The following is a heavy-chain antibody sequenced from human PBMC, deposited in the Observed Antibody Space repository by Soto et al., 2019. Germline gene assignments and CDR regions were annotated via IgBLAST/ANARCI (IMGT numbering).Heavy chain of an antibody. CDR1: GGSISSSDYY. J-gene: IGHJ4*02. CDR3: AGPLTGTSGWPFDY. V-gene: IGHV4-39*01. D-gene: IGHD6-19*01. CDR2: IYYGGSA. Sequence: QLQLQESDPGLVKPSEALSLICTVSGGSISSSDYYWGWIRQPPGKGLEWIGSIYYGGSAYYNPSLKNRLTISVDTSKNQFSLKLNSVTAADTAVYYCAGPLTGTSGWPFDYWGQGTLVTVSS.